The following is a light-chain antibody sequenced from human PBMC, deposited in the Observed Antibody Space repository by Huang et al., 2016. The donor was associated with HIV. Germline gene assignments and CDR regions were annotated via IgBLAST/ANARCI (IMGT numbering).Light chain of an antibody. Sequence: DVVVTQSPLSLPVTLGQPASISCRSSRSLVYSAGNTDFNWFQQRPGPSPGRLTDKVSNWDYGVPDRLSGSESGTDFTLKISRVEAEDVGVYYCMQVTQWPPYTFGQGTTGDKT. CDR2: KVS. CDR3: MQVTQWPPYT. J-gene: IGKJ2*01. CDR1: RSLVYSAGNTD. V-gene: IGKV2D-30*01.